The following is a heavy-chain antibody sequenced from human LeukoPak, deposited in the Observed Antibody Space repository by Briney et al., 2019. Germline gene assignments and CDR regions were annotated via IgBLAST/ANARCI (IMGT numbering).Heavy chain of an antibody. Sequence: SETLSLTCTVSGGSISSSSYYWGWIRQPPGKGLEWIGSIYYSGSTYYSPSLKSRVTISVDTSKNQFSLKLSSVTAADTAVYYCARRVGRTRQSPGRVSVINYWGQGTLVTVSS. J-gene: IGHJ4*02. V-gene: IGHV4-39*07. CDR2: IYYSGST. CDR1: GGSISSSSYY. D-gene: IGHD1-14*01. CDR3: ARRVGRTRQSPGRVSVINY.